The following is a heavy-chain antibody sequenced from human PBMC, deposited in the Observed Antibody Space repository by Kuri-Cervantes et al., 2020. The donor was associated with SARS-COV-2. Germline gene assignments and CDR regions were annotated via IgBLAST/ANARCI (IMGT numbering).Heavy chain of an antibody. Sequence: LRLSCTVSGGSITSADYHWSWIRQPPGKGLEWIGFIYYTGSTYYIPSLKSRLSISLDTSKNQFSLKLSSVTAADTAVYYCATYSGSDYWYFDLWGRGTLVTVSS. CDR1: GGSITSADYH. CDR3: ATYSGSDYWYFDL. D-gene: IGHD1-26*01. J-gene: IGHJ2*01. V-gene: IGHV4-30-4*08. CDR2: IYYTGST.